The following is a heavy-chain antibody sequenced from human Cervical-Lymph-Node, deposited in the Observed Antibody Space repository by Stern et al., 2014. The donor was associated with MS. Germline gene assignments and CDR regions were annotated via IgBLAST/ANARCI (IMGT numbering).Heavy chain of an antibody. Sequence: QDQLVESGPGLVKPSQTLSLTCTVSGGSISSSGYYWSWIRQPADKGLEWIGRIHDSGGTYYNPSLKRRVTISMDTAKNQYSLKLTSVTAADTAVYYCATTRWDLFTWNWFDPWGQGTLVTVSS. J-gene: IGHJ5*02. CDR3: ATTRWDLFTWNWFDP. CDR1: GGSISSSGYY. V-gene: IGHV4-61*02. D-gene: IGHD1-26*01. CDR2: IHDSGGT.